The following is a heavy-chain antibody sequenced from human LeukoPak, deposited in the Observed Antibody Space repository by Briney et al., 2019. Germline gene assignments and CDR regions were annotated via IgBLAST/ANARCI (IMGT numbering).Heavy chain of an antibody. CDR3: ARHHEGRYCFGGTCYSCSPKYNYFDS. D-gene: IGHD2-15*01. CDR1: GGSISSYY. J-gene: IGHJ5*01. V-gene: IGHV4-34*01. Sequence: SETLSLTCTVSGGSISSYYWSWIRQPPGKGLEWIGEISHRGSTNYDPSLKSRVTISVDTSKNQFSLNLTSVTAADTAVYFCARHHEGRYCFGGTCYSCSPKYNYFDSWGQGTLVTVSS. CDR2: ISHRGST.